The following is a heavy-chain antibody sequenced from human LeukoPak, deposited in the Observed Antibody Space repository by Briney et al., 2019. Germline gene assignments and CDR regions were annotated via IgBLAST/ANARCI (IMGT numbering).Heavy chain of an antibody. Sequence: SETLSLTCTVSGASIRSDSWSWIRQPPGKGLEWIGSMYYSGTTNQNPSLKSRVTISLDTSKNQVSLKLNSVTAADTAIYYCVRVRDFWIGGGAFDVWGQGTMVTVSS. CDR2: MYYSGTT. CDR1: GASIRSDS. J-gene: IGHJ3*01. V-gene: IGHV4-59*01. D-gene: IGHD3-3*01. CDR3: VRVRDFWIGGGAFDV.